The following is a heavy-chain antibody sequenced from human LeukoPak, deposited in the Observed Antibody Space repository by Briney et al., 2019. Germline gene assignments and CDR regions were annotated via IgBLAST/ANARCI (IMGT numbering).Heavy chain of an antibody. CDR2: ITGISDI. CDR1: GFNFSYYS. J-gene: IGHJ4*02. V-gene: IGHV3-69-1*02. Sequence: PGESLRLSCTASGFNFSYYSVNWGRQTPGKGLGMVACITGISDIYYADSVQGRFTISRYNAKNSVYLQMTSLRAEARGIYSCARAIRLWGQGTLVTVSS. CDR3: ARAIRL. D-gene: IGHD3-9*01.